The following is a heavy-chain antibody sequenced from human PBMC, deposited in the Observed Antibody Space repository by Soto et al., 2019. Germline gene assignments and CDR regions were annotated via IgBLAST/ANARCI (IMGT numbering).Heavy chain of an antibody. Sequence: SETLSLTCTVSGGSISIYYWSWIRQPPGKGLEWIGYIYYSGSTNYNPSLKSRVTISVDTSKNQFSLKLSSVTAADTAVYYCARVRYSYGSYYYYYYMDVWGKGTTVTVSS. CDR2: IYYSGST. CDR1: GGSISIYY. D-gene: IGHD5-18*01. CDR3: ARVRYSYGSYYYYYYMDV. J-gene: IGHJ6*03. V-gene: IGHV4-59*08.